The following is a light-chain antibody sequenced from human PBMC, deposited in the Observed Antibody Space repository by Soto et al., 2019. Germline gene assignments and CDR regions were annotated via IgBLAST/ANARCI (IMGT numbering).Light chain of an antibody. V-gene: IGLV2-11*01. J-gene: IGLJ1*01. Sequence: QSVLTQPRSVSGSPGQAVTISCTGTSSDVGLYNYVSWYQQHPGKAPKLLIFDVRQRPSGVPDRFSGSKSGNTASLTISGLQAADEADYFCKSYAGSNTYVFGRGTKVTVL. CDR1: SSDVGLYNY. CDR2: DVR. CDR3: KSYAGSNTYV.